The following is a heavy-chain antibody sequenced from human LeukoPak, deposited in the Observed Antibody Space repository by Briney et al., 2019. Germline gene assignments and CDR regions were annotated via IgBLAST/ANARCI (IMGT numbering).Heavy chain of an antibody. V-gene: IGHV3-48*04. D-gene: IGHD6-13*01. Sequence: PGGSLRLSCAASGFIFSSYGMHWVRQAPGKGLEWLSYISRSSSSILYADSVKGRFTISRDNAKNSLYLQMNSLRAEDTAVYYCAREPPTADDAFDIWGQGTMVTVSS. CDR2: ISRSSSSI. CDR3: AREPPTADDAFDI. J-gene: IGHJ3*02. CDR1: GFIFSSYG.